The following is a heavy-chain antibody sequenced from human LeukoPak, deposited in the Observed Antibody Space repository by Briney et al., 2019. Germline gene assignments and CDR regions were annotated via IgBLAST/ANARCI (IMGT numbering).Heavy chain of an antibody. D-gene: IGHD4-17*01. CDR1: GGSISSYY. V-gene: IGHV4-59*01. CDR2: IYYSGST. J-gene: IGHJ4*02. CDR3: ARDLATVTTSFDDY. Sequence: SETLSLTCTVSGGSISSYYWSWIRQPPGKGLEWIGYIYYSGSTNYNPSLKSRVTISVDTSKNQFSLKLSSVTAAATAVYYCARDLATVTTSFDDYWGQGTLVTVSS.